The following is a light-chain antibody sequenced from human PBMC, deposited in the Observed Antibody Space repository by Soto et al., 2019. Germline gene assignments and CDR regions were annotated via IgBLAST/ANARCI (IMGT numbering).Light chain of an antibody. CDR3: AACDYSLNGPV. J-gene: IGLJ2*01. Sequence: QSVLTQPPSASGTPGQRVTISCSGSSSNIGSNTVNWYQQLPGTAPKLLIYSNNQRPSGVPDRFSGSKSGSSASLAISRLQSEDEADYYCAACDYSLNGPVFGGGTKLTVL. CDR1: SSNIGSNT. V-gene: IGLV1-44*01. CDR2: SNN.